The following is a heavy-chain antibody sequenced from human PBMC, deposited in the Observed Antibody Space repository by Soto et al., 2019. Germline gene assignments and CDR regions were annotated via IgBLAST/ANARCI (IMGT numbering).Heavy chain of an antibody. CDR3: AGLWGYGDYGEMGY. V-gene: IGHV1-18*01. CDR2: ISAYNGNT. Sequence: QVQLVQSGAEVKKPGASVKVSCKASGYTFTNYGINWVRQAPGQGLEWIGWISAYNGNTNYAQKLQGRVTMTTDTPTSTAYMDLGSLRSADTAGYSCAGLWGYGDYGEMGYWGQGTLVTVSS. CDR1: GYTFTNYG. D-gene: IGHD4-17*01. J-gene: IGHJ4*02.